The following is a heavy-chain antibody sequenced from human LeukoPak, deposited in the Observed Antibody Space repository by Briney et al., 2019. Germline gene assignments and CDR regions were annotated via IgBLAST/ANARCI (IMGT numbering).Heavy chain of an antibody. J-gene: IGHJ4*02. V-gene: IGHV1-18*01. D-gene: IGHD3-3*01. CDR1: GYTFTSYG. CDR3: ARDVREITIFGVADENYFDY. Sequence: ASVKVSCKASGYTFTSYGISWVRQAPGQGLEWMGWISAYNGNTNYAQKLQGRVTMTTDTSTSTAYMELRSLRSDDTAVYYCARDVREITIFGVADENYFDYWGQGTLVTVSS. CDR2: ISAYNGNT.